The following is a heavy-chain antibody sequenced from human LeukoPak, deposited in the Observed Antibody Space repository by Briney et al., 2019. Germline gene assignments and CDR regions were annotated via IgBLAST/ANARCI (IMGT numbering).Heavy chain of an antibody. CDR2: LSGSGGAT. J-gene: IGHJ4*02. Sequence: GGSLRLSCAASGFTFSNYAMTWVRQAPGKGLEWVSILSGSGGATYYADSVKGRFTISRDNSENTLFLQMNSLRAEDTAVYYCARDRGKYYYDSSGYSGGDYWGQGTLVTVSS. CDR3: ARDRGKYYYDSSGYSGGDY. V-gene: IGHV3-23*01. CDR1: GFTFSNYA. D-gene: IGHD3-22*01.